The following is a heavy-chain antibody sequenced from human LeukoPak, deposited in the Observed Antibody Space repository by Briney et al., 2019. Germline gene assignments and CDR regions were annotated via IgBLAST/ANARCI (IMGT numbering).Heavy chain of an antibody. Sequence: GGSLRLSCAASGFTFSSYSMNWVRQAPGKGLEWVSSISSSSSYIYYADSVKGRFTISRDNAKNSLYLQMNSLRAEDTAVYYCARTSGSLEYYYYYYYMDVWGKGTTVTVSS. CDR2: ISSSSSYI. J-gene: IGHJ6*03. V-gene: IGHV3-21*01. D-gene: IGHD1-26*01. CDR1: GFTFSSYS. CDR3: ARTSGSLEYYYYYYYMDV.